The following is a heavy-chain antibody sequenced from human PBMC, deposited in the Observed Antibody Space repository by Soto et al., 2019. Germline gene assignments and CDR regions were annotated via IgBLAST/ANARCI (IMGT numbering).Heavy chain of an antibody. Sequence: PSETLSLTCTVSGGSISSGDYYWSWIRQPPGKGLEWIGYIYYSGSTYYNPSLKSRVTISVDTSKNQFSLKLGSVTAADTAVYYCAGMYYYNSSGYYTSFDYWGQGTLVTVSS. J-gene: IGHJ4*02. V-gene: IGHV4-30-4*01. D-gene: IGHD3-22*01. CDR2: IYYSGST. CDR1: GGSISSGDYY. CDR3: AGMYYYNSSGYYTSFDY.